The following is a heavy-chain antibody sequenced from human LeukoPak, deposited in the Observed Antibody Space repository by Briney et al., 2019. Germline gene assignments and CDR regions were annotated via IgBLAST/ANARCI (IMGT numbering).Heavy chain of an antibody. CDR2: IYYSGDT. V-gene: IGHV4-39*07. D-gene: IGHD4-23*01. CDR3: ARDLGNEAGGY. J-gene: IGHJ4*02. CDR1: GGSISSSSHY. Sequence: SETLSLTCTVSGGSISSSSHYWGWIRQPPGKGLEWIGSIYYSGDTYYNPSLKSRVTTFVDTSKSQFSLKLSSVTAADTAVYYCARDLGNEAGGYWGQGTLVTVSS.